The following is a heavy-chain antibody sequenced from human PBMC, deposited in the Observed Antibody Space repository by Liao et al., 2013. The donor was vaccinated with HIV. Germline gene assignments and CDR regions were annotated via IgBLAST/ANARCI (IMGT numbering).Heavy chain of an antibody. D-gene: IGHD6-25*01. Sequence: QVQLHQWGAGLVKPSETLSLTCAVSGGSLSGGFWSWIRQSPGKGLECIGEINQSGNTNYTPSLKSRVTMSVDTSKRQFSLQLRSVTAADTAVYYCARGSRAGHWAFDVWGQGTLVTVSS. CDR2: INQSGNT. V-gene: IGHV4-34*01. CDR1: GGSLSGGF. J-gene: IGHJ3*01. CDR3: ARGSRAGHWAFDV.